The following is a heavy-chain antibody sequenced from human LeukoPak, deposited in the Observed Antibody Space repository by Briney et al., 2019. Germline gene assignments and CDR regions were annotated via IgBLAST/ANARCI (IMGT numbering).Heavy chain of an antibody. CDR2: ISVYNGNT. CDR3: ARDINGYYYDSHGYYPTDL. V-gene: IGHV1-18*01. D-gene: IGHD3-22*01. Sequence: ASVKVSCKASGYIFTSYGISWVRQAPGQGLEWMGWISVYNGNTNYPQRIQGRVTMTTDTSTTTAYMELRSLRSDDTAVYYCARDINGYYYDSHGYYPTDLWGQGTRVTFSA. CDR1: GYIFTSYG. J-gene: IGHJ5*02.